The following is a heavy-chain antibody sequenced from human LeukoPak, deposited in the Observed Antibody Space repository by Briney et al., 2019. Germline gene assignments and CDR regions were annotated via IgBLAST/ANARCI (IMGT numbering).Heavy chain of an antibody. J-gene: IGHJ4*02. CDR2: INTSGST. V-gene: IGHV4-61*02. CDR3: AREGYTSSWYSGYYYFDY. D-gene: IGHD6-13*01. Sequence: PSQTLSLTCTVSGGSISSGSYFWTWIRQPAGKRLEWIGRINTSGSTNYNPSLESRVTISVDTSKNQFSLKLSSVTAADTAVFFCAREGYTSSWYSGYYYFDYWGQGTLVTVSS. CDR1: GGSISSGSYF.